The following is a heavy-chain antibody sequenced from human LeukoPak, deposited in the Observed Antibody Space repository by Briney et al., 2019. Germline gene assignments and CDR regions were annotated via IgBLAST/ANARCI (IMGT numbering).Heavy chain of an antibody. J-gene: IGHJ5*02. D-gene: IGHD1-26*01. CDR3: AKHSGRYNWFDP. CDR2: ISGSGGST. CDR1: GFPLSSYA. Sequence: GGSLRLSCAASGFPLSSYAMSWVRPAPGEGLEWVSAISGSGGSTYYADSVKGRFTISRDNSKNTLYLQMNSLRAEDTAVYYCAKHSGRYNWFDPWGQGTLVTVSS. V-gene: IGHV3-23*01.